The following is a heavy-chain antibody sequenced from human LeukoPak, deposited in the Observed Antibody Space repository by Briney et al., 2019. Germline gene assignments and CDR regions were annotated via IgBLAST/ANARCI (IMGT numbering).Heavy chain of an antibody. V-gene: IGHV3-23*01. CDR1: GFTFSSYG. Sequence: GGSLRLSCAASGFTFSSYGMNWVRQAPGKGLEWVSAISGGGTRTYYADSVKGRFTISRDNSKNTLYLQMNSLRAEDTAVYYCAKDWAGSDRRYYFDNWGQGTLVTVSS. CDR3: AKDWAGSDRRYYFDN. CDR2: ISGGGTRT. J-gene: IGHJ4*02. D-gene: IGHD3-22*01.